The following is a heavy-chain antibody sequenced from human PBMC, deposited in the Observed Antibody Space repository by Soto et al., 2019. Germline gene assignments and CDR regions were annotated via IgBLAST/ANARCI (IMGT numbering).Heavy chain of an antibody. J-gene: IGHJ3*02. CDR2: ISSSSSYI. CDR1: GFTFSSYS. D-gene: IGHD6-19*01. Sequence: GGSLRLSCAASGFTFSSYSMNWVRQAPGKGLEWVSSISSSSSYIYYADSVKGRFTISRDNAKNSLYLQMNSLRAEDKAVYYCERFVSGWKAIDAFDIWCQGIMVYVS. V-gene: IGHV3-21*01. CDR3: ERFVSGWKAIDAFDI.